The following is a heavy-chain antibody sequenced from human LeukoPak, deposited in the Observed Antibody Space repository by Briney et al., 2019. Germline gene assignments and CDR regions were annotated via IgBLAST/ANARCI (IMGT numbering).Heavy chain of an antibody. CDR2: ISHTGGST. J-gene: IGHJ4*02. Sequence: GGSLRLSCAASGFTFSSCAMSWVRQAPGRGLEWVSTISHTGGSTHYADSVKGRFTISRDNSKNMVYLQVNTVRADDTAVYYCAKANSGSYLDYFDSWGQGTLVTVSS. V-gene: IGHV3-23*01. CDR3: AKANSGSYLDYFDS. CDR1: GFTFSSCA. D-gene: IGHD1-26*01.